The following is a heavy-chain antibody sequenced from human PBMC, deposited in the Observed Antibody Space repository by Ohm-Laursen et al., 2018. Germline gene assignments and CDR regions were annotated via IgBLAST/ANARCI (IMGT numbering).Heavy chain of an antibody. CDR3: ARDLALPTYYDFWSGYYTGIGYFDY. D-gene: IGHD3-3*01. Sequence: GASVKVSCKGSGYTFTNHYIHWMRQAPGQGLEWMGIINPVGGSTNYAQKLQGRVTMTTDTSTSTAYMELRSLRSDDTAVYYCARDLALPTYYDFWSGYYTGIGYFDYWGQGTLVTVSS. V-gene: IGHV1-46*01. J-gene: IGHJ4*02. CDR1: GYTFTNHY. CDR2: INPVGGST.